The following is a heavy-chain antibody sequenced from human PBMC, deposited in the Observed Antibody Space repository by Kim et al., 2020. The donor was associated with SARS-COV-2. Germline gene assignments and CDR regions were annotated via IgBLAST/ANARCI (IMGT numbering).Heavy chain of an antibody. CDR2: IIPIFGTA. D-gene: IGHD5-12*01. J-gene: IGHJ5*02. V-gene: IGHV1-69*13. CDR1: GGTFSSYA. CDR3: ARDQRPRQWLANNWFDP. Sequence: SVKVSCKASGGTFSSYAISWVRQAPGQGLEWMGGIIPIFGTANYAQKFQGRVTITADESTSTAYMELSSLRSEDTAVYYCARDQRPRQWLANNWFDPWGQGTLVTVSS.